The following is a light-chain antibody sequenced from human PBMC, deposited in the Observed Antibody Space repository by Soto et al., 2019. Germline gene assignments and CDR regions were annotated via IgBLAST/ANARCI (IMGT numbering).Light chain of an antibody. CDR2: DVS. V-gene: IGLV2-14*01. Sequence: QSALTQPASVSGSPGQSMTISCAGTTSDVGSYNYVSWYQKNPGKAPKLLVYDVSNRPSGVSNRFSGSKSGNTASLTISGLKPEDEADYYCSSYTSSSTWVFGGGTKLTVL. CDR1: TSDVGSYNY. CDR3: SSYTSSSTWV. J-gene: IGLJ3*02.